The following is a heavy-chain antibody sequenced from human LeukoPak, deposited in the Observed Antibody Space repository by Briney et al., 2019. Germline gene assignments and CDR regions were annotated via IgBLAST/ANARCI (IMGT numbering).Heavy chain of an antibody. CDR3: ARAPSYSSGWYFDY. V-gene: IGHV3-30*04. Sequence: PGRSLRLSCAASGFTFSSYAMHWVRQAPGKGLEWVAVISYDGSNKYYADSVKGRFTISRDNSMNTLYLQMNSLRAEDTAVYYCARAPSYSSGWYFDYWGQGTLVTVSS. CDR1: GFTFSSYA. D-gene: IGHD6-19*01. CDR2: ISYDGSNK. J-gene: IGHJ4*02.